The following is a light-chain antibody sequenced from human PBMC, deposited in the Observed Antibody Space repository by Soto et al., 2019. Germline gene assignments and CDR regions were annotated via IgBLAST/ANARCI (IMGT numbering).Light chain of an antibody. V-gene: IGKV3-20*01. Sequence: EIVLTQSPGILSLSPGERVTLSCRASQSVSNTYLTWYQQKSGQAPRLLTYGVFRWATGIPDRFCGSWSGTNFALTINILEPEVFAVYYCQQYGHSLTFGRGTKVEI. J-gene: IGKJ4*01. CDR1: QSVSNTY. CDR2: GVF. CDR3: QQYGHSLT.